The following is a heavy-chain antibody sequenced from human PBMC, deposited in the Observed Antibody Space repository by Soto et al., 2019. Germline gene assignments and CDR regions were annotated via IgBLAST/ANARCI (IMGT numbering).Heavy chain of an antibody. CDR3: ARECQSRFDP. Sequence: QVQLQESCPGLVKPSQTLSLTCAVSGGSISSAAYYGSWIRPHTGKGLEWIAYIYYSGNTFYNPSIKCRAISSVDTSQTQFSLRRSYVTAADAARYYCARECQSRFDPWGKGTLVSVYS. CDR1: GGSISSAAYY. CDR2: IYYSGNT. J-gene: IGHJ5*02. V-gene: IGHV4-31*11.